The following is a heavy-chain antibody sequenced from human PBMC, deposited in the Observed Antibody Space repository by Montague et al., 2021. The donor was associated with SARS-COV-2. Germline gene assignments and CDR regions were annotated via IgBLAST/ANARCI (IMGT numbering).Heavy chain of an antibody. CDR2: INHNRST. V-gene: IGHV4-34*01. J-gene: IGHJ4*02. CDR1: GGSFSGYY. CDR3: ARGARQGYGFRRWSFAS. D-gene: IGHD3-10*01. Sequence: SETLSLTCAVYGGSFSGYYWNWIRQPPGKELEWFGEINHNRSTNYNPSLKSRVTMSVDTSKNQFSRKLSSVTAADTAVYYCARGARQGYGFRRWSFASWGQGTLVTVSS.